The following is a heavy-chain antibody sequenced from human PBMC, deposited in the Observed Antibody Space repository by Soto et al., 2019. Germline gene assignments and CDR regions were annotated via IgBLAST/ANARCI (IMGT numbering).Heavy chain of an antibody. CDR2: TSGSGGST. CDR3: AKVFRRWPDLLRFLEWLLYFDY. Sequence: PGGSLRLSCAASGFTFSSYAMSWVRQAPGKGLEWVSATSGSGGSTYYADSVKGRFTISRDNSKNTLYLQMNSLRAEDTAVYYCAKVFRRWPDLLRFLEWLLYFDYWGQGTLVTVSS. D-gene: IGHD3-3*01. J-gene: IGHJ4*02. CDR1: GFTFSSYA. V-gene: IGHV3-23*01.